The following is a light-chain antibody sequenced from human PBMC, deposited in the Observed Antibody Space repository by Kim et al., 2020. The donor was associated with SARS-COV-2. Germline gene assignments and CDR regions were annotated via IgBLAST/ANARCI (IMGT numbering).Light chain of an antibody. Sequence: DIQMTQSPSSLSASVGDRVTITCRASQGISYDLAWYQQKPGKVPKVLIYAASTLQSGVPSRFNGSGSGTDFTLTINSLQPEDVATFYCQKYDGAPWGFGQRAKVDIK. CDR3: QKYDGAPWG. V-gene: IGKV1-27*01. CDR1: QGISYD. J-gene: IGKJ1*01. CDR2: AAS.